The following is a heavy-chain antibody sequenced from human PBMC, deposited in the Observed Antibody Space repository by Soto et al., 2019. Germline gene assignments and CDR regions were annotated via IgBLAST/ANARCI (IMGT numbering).Heavy chain of an antibody. CDR1: GYTFTSYD. CDR2: INPSGGST. Sequence: QVQLVQSGAEVKKPGASVKVSCKASGYTFTSYDMHWVRQAPGQGLEWMGIINPSGGSTSNAQKFQGRVTMTRDTSTSTVYMELSSLRSEDTAVYYCARDPSGFSTPHWSGYHSYWGQGTLVTVSS. V-gene: IGHV1-46*03. D-gene: IGHD3-3*01. J-gene: IGHJ4*02. CDR3: ARDPSGFSTPHWSGYHSY.